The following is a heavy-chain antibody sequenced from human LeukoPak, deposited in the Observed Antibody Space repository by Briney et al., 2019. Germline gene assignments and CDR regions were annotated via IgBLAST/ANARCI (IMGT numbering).Heavy chain of an antibody. CDR2: INPNSGVT. D-gene: IGHD5-24*01. CDR3: ARGGSRDGYDFLDF. Sequence: ASVKVSCKASGYTFTGYYMHWVRQAPGQGREWMGWINPNSGVTKYAQKFQGRVTMTRDTSISTAYIELSSLRSDATAVYYCARGGSRDGYDFLDFWGQGTLVIVS. J-gene: IGHJ4*02. CDR1: GYTFTGYY. V-gene: IGHV1-2*02.